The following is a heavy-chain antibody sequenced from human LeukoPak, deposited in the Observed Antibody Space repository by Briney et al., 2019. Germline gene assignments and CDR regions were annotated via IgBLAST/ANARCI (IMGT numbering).Heavy chain of an antibody. CDR2: INPNSGGT. CDR1: GYTFTGYY. J-gene: IGHJ4*02. Sequence: ASVKVSCKASGYTFTGYYMHWVRQAPGQGLEWMGWINPNSGGTNYAQKFQGRVTMTRDTSISTAYMELSRLRSDDTAVYYCARSYDSSGYYWVGNDYWGQGTLVTVSS. CDR3: ARSYDSSGYYWVGNDY. V-gene: IGHV1-2*02. D-gene: IGHD3-22*01.